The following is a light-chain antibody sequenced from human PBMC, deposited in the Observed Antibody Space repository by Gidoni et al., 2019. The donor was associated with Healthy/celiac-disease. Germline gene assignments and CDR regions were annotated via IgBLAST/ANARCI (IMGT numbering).Light chain of an antibody. CDR3: QQYGSSPPLT. J-gene: IGKJ4*01. CDR1: QSVSSSY. V-gene: IGKV3-20*01. Sequence: EIVLTQSPGTLSLSPGERATLSCRASQSVSSSYLAWYQQKPGQAPRLLIYGASSSATGIPDRFRGSGSGTDFTLTISRLEPEDFAVYYCQQYGSSPPLTFGGGTKVEIK. CDR2: GAS.